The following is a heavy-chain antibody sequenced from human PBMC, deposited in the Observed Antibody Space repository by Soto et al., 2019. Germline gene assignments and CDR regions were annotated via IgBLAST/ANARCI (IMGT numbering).Heavy chain of an antibody. Sequence: GGSLRLSCAASGFTFSSYAMSWVRQAPGKGLEWVSAISGSGGSTYCADSVKGRFTISRDNSKNTLYLQMNSLRAEDTAVYYCAKDHPTYYDFWSGYYPAPDAFDIWGQGTMVTVSS. D-gene: IGHD3-3*01. CDR3: AKDHPTYYDFWSGYYPAPDAFDI. V-gene: IGHV3-23*01. CDR1: GFTFSSYA. J-gene: IGHJ3*02. CDR2: ISGSGGST.